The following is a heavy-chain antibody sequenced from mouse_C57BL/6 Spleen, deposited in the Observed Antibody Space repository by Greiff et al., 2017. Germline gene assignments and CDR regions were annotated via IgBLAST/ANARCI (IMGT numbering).Heavy chain of an antibody. V-gene: IGHV1-82*01. Sequence: QVQLQQSGPELVKPGASVQISCKASGYAFSSSWMNWVKQRPGKGLEWIGRIYPGDGDTNYNGKFKGKATLTADKSSSTAYLQLSSLTSEDSAVSFCARSDYDDYWGQGTTLTVSS. CDR1: GYAFSSSW. D-gene: IGHD2-4*01. CDR2: IYPGDGDT. J-gene: IGHJ2*01. CDR3: ARSDYDDY.